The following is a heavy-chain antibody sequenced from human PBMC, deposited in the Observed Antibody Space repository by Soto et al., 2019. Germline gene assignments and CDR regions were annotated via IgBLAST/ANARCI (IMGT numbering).Heavy chain of an antibody. D-gene: IGHD6-19*01. CDR3: AQTTGWPGFDY. CDR2: IYNGERT. J-gene: IGHJ4*02. CDR1: GASLRNFY. Sequence: QVHLQESGPGLVKPSETMSLTCTASGASLRNFYWNWVRQFPGKGLEWIGHIYNGERTNYNPSLKSRVTISVDTSKNQFSLKLSSVTVADTAVYYCAQTTGWPGFDYWGQGPLVAVSS. V-gene: IGHV4-59*01.